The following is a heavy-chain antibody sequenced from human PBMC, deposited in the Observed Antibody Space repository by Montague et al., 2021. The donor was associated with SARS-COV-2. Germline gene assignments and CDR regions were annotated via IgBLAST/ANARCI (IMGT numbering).Heavy chain of an antibody. CDR1: GGSFSGYY. D-gene: IGHD2-2*01. V-gene: IGHV4-34*01. J-gene: IGHJ6*03. CDR2: INHSGST. CDR3: ARGAIVVVPAALGLGYYYYYYMDV. Sequence: SETLSLTCAVYGGSFSGYYWSWIRQPPGKGLEWIGEINHSGSTNXNPSLKSRVTISVDTSKNQFSLKLSSVTAADTAVYYCARGAIVVVPAALGLGYYYYYYMDVGGKGTTVTVSS.